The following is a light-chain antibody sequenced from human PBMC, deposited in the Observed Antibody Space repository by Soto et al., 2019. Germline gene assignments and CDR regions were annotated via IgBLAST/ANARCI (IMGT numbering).Light chain of an antibody. J-gene: IGKJ4*01. Sequence: EIVLTQSPATLSLSPGERATLSCRASQSVNSFFAWYRQNPGQAPRLLIYDASNRAPGIPARFSGSGSGTDITLTISSLEPEDFAVYYCLQRSDWRLTFGGGTKVEIK. CDR1: QSVNSF. V-gene: IGKV3-11*01. CDR2: DAS. CDR3: LQRSDWRLT.